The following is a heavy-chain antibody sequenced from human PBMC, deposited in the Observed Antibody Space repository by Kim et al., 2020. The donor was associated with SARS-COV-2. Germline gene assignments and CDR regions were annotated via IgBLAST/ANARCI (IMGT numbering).Heavy chain of an antibody. CDR1: GYSFTSYY. J-gene: IGHJ1*01. D-gene: IGHD3-3*01. CDR2: INSNGDGT. CDR3: ARNYDPLDH. V-gene: IGHV1-2*02. Sequence: ASVKVSCKASGYSFTSYYMQWVRQVPGQGLEWMGWINSNGDGTRYAQKFQGRVIMTRDISTNTVYMELTGLTYDDTAVYYCARNYDPLDHWVQG.